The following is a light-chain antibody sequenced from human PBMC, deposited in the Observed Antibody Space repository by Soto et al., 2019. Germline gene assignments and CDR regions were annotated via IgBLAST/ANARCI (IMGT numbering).Light chain of an antibody. CDR2: EVT. J-gene: IGLJ1*01. CDR1: SSDVGSYNL. V-gene: IGLV2-23*02. Sequence: QSALTQPASVSGSPGQSITISCTGTSSDVGSYNLVSWYQQHPGKAPKLMIYEVTQRPSGVANRFSGSKSGNTASLTLSGLQAEDEADYYCCSYAPSSTYVFGPGTKVTVL. CDR3: CSYAPSSTYV.